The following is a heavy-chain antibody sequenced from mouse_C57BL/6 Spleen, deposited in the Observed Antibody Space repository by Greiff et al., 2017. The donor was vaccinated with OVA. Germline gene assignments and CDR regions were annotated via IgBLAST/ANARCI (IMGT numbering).Heavy chain of an antibody. J-gene: IGHJ2*01. Sequence: EVKLVESGGGLVKPGGSLKLSCAASGFTFSSYAMSWVRQTPEKRLEWVATISDGGSYTYYPDNVKGRFTISRDNAKNNLYLQMSHLKSEDTAMYYCARENHSGYFDYWGQGTTLTVSS. V-gene: IGHV5-4*01. CDR3: ARENHSGYFDY. CDR1: GFTFSSYA. CDR2: ISDGGSYT. D-gene: IGHD3-2*02.